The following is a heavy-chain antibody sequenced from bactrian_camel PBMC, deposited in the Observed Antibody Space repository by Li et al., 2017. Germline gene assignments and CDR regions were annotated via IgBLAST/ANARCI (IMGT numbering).Heavy chain of an antibody. CDR1: GAAYGPNC. V-gene: IGHV3S25*01. D-gene: IGHD1*01. CDR3: VRDFLTGAGRAPDFGY. Sequence: GGSLTVSCAISGAAYGPNCMAWFRQPPGTARELVAAAYIGDTTTYIADSVKGRFTISQDNNAYNRTVNLRMSSLRPEDTALYYCVRDFLTGAGRAPDFGYWGQGTQVTVS. CDR2: AYIGDTTT. J-gene: IGHJ6*01.